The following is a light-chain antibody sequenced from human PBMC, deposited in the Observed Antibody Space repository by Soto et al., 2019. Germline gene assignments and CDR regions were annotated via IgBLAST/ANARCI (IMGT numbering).Light chain of an antibody. CDR1: SSNIESNT. CDR2: SNY. J-gene: IGLJ1*01. V-gene: IGLV1-44*01. Sequence: SVLTQPPSASGTPGQRVTISCSGSSSNIESNTVTWYQQLPGTAPKLVIYSNYDRPSGVPDRFSGSTSGTSASLVIRGLQSEDEADYYCAAWDDILNGYVFGGGTKLTVL. CDR3: AAWDDILNGYV.